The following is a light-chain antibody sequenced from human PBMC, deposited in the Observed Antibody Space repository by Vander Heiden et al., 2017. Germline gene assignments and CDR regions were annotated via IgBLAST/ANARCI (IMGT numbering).Light chain of an antibody. Sequence: QSVLTQPPSASGTPGQRVTISCSGSSSNIGIDYVFWYQHLPGTAPKLLIYSNNQRPSEVPDRFSGSKSGTSASLAISGLRSEDEADYYCAVWDDSLSGWVLGGGTKLTVL. CDR1: SSNIGIDY. V-gene: IGLV1-47*02. J-gene: IGLJ3*02. CDR3: AVWDDSLSGWV. CDR2: SNN.